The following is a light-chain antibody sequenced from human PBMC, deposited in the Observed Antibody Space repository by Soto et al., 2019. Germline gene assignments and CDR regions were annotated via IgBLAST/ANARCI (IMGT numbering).Light chain of an antibody. CDR3: QSYDSSLSYV. Sequence: QSVLTQPLSVSWSPGQRVTISCTGSSSNIGAGYDVHWYQQLPGTAPKLLIYGNSNRPSGVPDRFSGSKSGTSASLAITGLQAEDEADYYCQSYDSSLSYVLGTGTKVTVL. V-gene: IGLV1-40*01. CDR1: SSNIGAGYD. CDR2: GNS. J-gene: IGLJ1*01.